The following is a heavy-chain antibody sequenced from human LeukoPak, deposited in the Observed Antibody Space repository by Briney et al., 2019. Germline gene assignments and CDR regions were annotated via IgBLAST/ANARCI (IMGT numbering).Heavy chain of an antibody. CDR3: SKDHKFSGYDNYFDY. CDR1: GFTFSSFA. V-gene: IGHV3-23*01. Sequence: GGSLRLSCAASGFTFSSFAMSWVRLAPGKGLEWVSSISGSGGSTNYADSVKGRFTISRDNSKNTTYLQMNSLTADDTAVYYCSKDHKFSGYDNYFDYWGQGTLVTVSS. J-gene: IGHJ4*02. D-gene: IGHD5-12*01. CDR2: ISGSGGST.